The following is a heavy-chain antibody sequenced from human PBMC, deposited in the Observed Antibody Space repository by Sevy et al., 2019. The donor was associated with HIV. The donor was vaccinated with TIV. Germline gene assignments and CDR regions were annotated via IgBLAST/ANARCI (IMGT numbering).Heavy chain of an antibody. CDR3: AAVGLSYCRGSSCYHGDWFDP. D-gene: IGHD2-15*01. CDR1: GYSLTKLS. CDR2: FDVQDGET. Sequence: ASVKVSCKVSGYSLTKLSIHWVRQGPGKGLEWMGDFDVQDGETIYAKKFQGRLKMTVDTNTYTAYIELSRLTSEDTAMYYCAAVGLSYCRGSSCYHGDWFDPWGQGSLVTVSS. J-gene: IGHJ5*02. V-gene: IGHV1-24*01.